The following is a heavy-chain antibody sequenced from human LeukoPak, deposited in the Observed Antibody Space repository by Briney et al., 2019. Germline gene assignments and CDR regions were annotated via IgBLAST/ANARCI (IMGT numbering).Heavy chain of an antibody. J-gene: IGHJ4*02. CDR1: GFTFSSYA. CDR3: ARDWKPRYSGYEIDY. Sequence: GRSLRLSCAASGFTFSSYAMHWVRQAPGKGLEWVAVISYDGSNKYYADSVKGRFTISRDNSKNTLYLQMNSLRAEDTAVYYCARDWKPRYSGYEIDYWGQGTLVTVSS. CDR2: ISYDGSNK. D-gene: IGHD5-12*01. V-gene: IGHV3-30*04.